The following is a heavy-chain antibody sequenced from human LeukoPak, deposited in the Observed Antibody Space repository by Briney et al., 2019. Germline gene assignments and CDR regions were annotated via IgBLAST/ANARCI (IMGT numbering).Heavy chain of an antibody. CDR2: ISWNSGSI. V-gene: IGHV3-9*03. CDR1: GFTFDDYA. D-gene: IGHD3-10*01. J-gene: IGHJ6*03. CDR3: AKDMVRGVIVIARDYYYYYMDV. Sequence: GRSLRLSYAASGFTFDDYAMHWVRQAPGKGLEWVSGISWNSGSIGYADSVKGRFTISRDNAKNSLYLQMNSLRAEDMALYYCAKDMVRGVIVIARDYYYYYMDVWGKGTTVTVSS.